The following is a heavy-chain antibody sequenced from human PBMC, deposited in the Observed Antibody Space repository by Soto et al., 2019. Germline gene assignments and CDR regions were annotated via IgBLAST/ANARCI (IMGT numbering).Heavy chain of an antibody. J-gene: IGHJ3*02. Sequence: EVQLVESGGGVVRPGGSLRLSCAAPGFMFDDFGMSWVRQAPGKGLEWVSGITWNSGSTGYADSLKGRFTTSRDNAKNSLYLQMDSLRAEDTAFYYCARDGGVAVAVDAFDIWGQGTMVTVSS. CDR1: GFMFDDFG. D-gene: IGHD6-19*01. CDR3: ARDGGVAVAVDAFDI. V-gene: IGHV3-20*04. CDR2: ITWNSGST.